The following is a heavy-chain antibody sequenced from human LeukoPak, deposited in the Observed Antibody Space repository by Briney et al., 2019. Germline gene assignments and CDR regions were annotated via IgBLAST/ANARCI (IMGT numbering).Heavy chain of an antibody. CDR3: ARDQYDTWSRRGNFDS. J-gene: IGHJ4*02. D-gene: IGHD3-3*01. V-gene: IGHV3-7*03. CDR1: GFTFGKYW. CDR2: IKLDGSEK. Sequence: GGSLRLTCVASGFTFGKYWMSWVRQAPGKGLEWVANIKLDGSEKNYVDSVKGRFTISRDNTKNSLYLQMNSLRAEDTAVFYCARDQYDTWSRRGNFDSWGQGTLVIVSS.